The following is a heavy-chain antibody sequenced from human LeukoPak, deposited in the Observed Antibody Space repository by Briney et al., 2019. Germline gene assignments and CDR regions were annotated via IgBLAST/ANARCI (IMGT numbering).Heavy chain of an antibody. Sequence: GGSLRLSCAASGFTFSSYAMYWVRQAPGKGPEWVTYIWYDGSNKYYADSVKGRFTISRDNSKNTLYLQMNSLRAEDTAVYYCARGLFNYDNSGLNYWGQGTRVTVSS. CDR1: GFTFSSYA. D-gene: IGHD3-22*01. CDR3: ARGLFNYDNSGLNY. CDR2: IWYDGSNK. V-gene: IGHV3-33*01. J-gene: IGHJ4*02.